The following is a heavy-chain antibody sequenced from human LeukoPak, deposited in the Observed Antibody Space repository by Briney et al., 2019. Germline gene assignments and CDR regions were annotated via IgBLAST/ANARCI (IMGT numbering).Heavy chain of an antibody. V-gene: IGHV4-39*01. CDR2: IYDSGST. CDR1: GGSIRSSYYY. J-gene: IGHJ5*02. CDR3: ARLRDYPYNWFDP. Sequence: SETLSLTCTVSGGSIRSSYYYWGWIRQPPGKGLEWIGSIYDSGSTYYNPSLKSRVTISVDTSKNQFSLKLNSVTAADTAVYYCARLRDYPYNWFDPWGQGTLVTVSS. D-gene: IGHD4-17*01.